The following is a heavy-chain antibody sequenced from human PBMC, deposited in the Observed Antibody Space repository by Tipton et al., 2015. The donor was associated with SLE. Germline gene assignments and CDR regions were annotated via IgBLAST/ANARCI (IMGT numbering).Heavy chain of an antibody. CDR3: ARTFYGGGDAFDV. CDR2: IYYRGTA. D-gene: IGHD4-23*01. V-gene: IGHV4-28*01. Sequence: TLSLTCAVSGYSISTSDSNWWGWIRQPPGKGLEWIGYIYYRGTAYYNPSLRSRVTVSEDTSKNQFSLRLNSVTAVDTAVYYCARTFYGGGDAFDVWGQGTKVSVSS. CDR1: GYSISTSDSNW. J-gene: IGHJ3*01.